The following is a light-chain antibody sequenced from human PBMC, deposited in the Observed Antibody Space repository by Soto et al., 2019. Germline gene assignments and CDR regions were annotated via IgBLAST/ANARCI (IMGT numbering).Light chain of an antibody. J-gene: IGKJ1*01. CDR2: KAS. V-gene: IGKV1-5*03. CDR3: QQYNSYWWP. Sequence: DIQMTVSPSTRSGSVGYRVTITCRSSQSISSWLAWYQQKPGKAPKLLIYKASSLESGVPSRFSGSGSGTEFTLTISSLQPDDFATYYCQQYNSYWWPFGQGTKVDIK. CDR1: QSISSW.